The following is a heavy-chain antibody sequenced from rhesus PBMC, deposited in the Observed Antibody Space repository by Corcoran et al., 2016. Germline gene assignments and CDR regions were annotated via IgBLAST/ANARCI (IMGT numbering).Heavy chain of an antibody. Sequence: QVQLQESGPGLVKPSETLPFTCAVSGASISSNYWSWIRHPLGKGLGWIGYIIGGGGSNSNNPSPKGRVTITKDPSKNQFSLKLSSGTAADTAVYYCARAPPGGWYQGALDSWGQGVVVTVSS. V-gene: IGHV4S6*01. CDR1: GASISSNY. CDR2: IIGGGGSN. CDR3: ARAPPGGWYQGALDS. J-gene: IGHJ6*01. D-gene: IGHD6-31*01.